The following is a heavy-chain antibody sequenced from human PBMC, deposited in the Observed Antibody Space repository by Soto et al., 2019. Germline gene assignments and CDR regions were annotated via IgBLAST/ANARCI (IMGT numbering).Heavy chain of an antibody. J-gene: IGHJ6*02. Sequence: ASVKVSCKASGYTFTSYGISWVRQAPGQGLEWMGWISAYNGNTNYAQKLQGRVTMTTDTSTSTAYMELRSLRSDDTAVYYCVRGGYYDFWSGYGMDVWGQGTTVTVSS. CDR3: VRGGYYDFWSGYGMDV. V-gene: IGHV1-18*01. D-gene: IGHD3-3*01. CDR2: ISAYNGNT. CDR1: GYTFTSYG.